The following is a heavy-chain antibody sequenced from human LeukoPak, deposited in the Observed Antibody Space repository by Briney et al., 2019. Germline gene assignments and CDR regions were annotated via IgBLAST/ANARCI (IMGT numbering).Heavy chain of an antibody. CDR2: IIPIFGTA. CDR3: ARALPAAARYYYYYMDV. D-gene: IGHD6-13*01. CDR1: GGTFSSYA. V-gene: IGHV1-69*05. Sequence: GASVKVSCKASGGTFSSYAISWVRQAPGQGLEWMGGIIPIFGTANYAQKFQGRVTITTDESTGTAYMELSSLRSEDTAVYYCARALPAAARYYYYYMDVWGKGTTVTVSS. J-gene: IGHJ6*03.